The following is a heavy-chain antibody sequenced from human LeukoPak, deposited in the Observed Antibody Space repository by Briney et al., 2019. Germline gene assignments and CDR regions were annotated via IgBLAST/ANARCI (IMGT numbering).Heavy chain of an antibody. CDR1: GGSFSGYY. Sequence: SETLSLTCAVYGGSFSGYYWSWIRQTPGKGLEWIGEINHSGSTNYNPSLKSRVTISVDTSKNQFSLKLSSVTAADTAVYYCARGQAGYNYDYWGQGTLVTVSS. CDR3: ARGQAGYNYDY. D-gene: IGHD5-24*01. CDR2: INHSGST. V-gene: IGHV4-34*01. J-gene: IGHJ4*02.